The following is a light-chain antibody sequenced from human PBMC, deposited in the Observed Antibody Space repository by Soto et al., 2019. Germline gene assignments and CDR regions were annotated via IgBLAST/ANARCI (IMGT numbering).Light chain of an antibody. CDR3: SSYTSSSTRVV. Sequence: QSVLTQPASVSGSPGQSITISCTGTSSDVGGYNYVSWYQQHPGKAPKLMIYDVSNRPSGVSNRFSGSKSGNTASLTISGRQADDEADYYCSSYTSSSTRVVFGGGTKVTVL. CDR1: SSDVGGYNY. V-gene: IGLV2-14*01. CDR2: DVS. J-gene: IGLJ2*01.